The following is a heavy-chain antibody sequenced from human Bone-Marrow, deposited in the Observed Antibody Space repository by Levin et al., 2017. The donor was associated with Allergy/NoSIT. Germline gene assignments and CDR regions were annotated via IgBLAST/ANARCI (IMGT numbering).Heavy chain of an antibody. D-gene: IGHD5-12*01. CDR3: ARAVRGYSGHGAFDS. CDR2: IFYSGAT. J-gene: IGHJ4*02. CDR1: GGPTSSSNW. V-gene: IGHV4-4*02. Sequence: SETLSLTCGVSGGPTSSSNWWSWVRQSPGTGLEWIGDIFYSGATNYNPSLKSRVTISVDNSKKQLSLKMISVTTADTAVYFCARAVRGYSGHGAFDSWGQGTLVTVSS.